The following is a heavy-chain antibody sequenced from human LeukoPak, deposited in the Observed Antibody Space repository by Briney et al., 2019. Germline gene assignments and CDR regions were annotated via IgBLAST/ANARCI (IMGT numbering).Heavy chain of an antibody. CDR1: GYSISSGYY. V-gene: IGHV4-38-2*01. CDR2: IYHSGST. Sequence: SETLSLTCAVSGYSISSGYYWGWIRQPPGKGLEWIGSIYHSGSTYYNPSLQSRVTISVDTSKNQFSLKLSSVTSADTAVYYCASREVLRFLEWSNWFDPWGQGTLVTVSS. J-gene: IGHJ5*02. CDR3: ASREVLRFLEWSNWFDP. D-gene: IGHD3-3*01.